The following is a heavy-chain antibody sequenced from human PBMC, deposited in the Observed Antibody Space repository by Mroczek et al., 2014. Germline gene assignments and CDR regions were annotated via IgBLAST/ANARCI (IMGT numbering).Heavy chain of an antibody. V-gene: IGHV1-18*01. CDR3: AIHLTFEYNWNSGTPWTFDY. Sequence: QVQLVQSGAEVKKPGASVKVSCKASGYTFTSYGISWVRQAPGQGLEWMGWISAYNGNTNYAQKLQGRVTMTTDTSTSTAYMELRSLRSDDTAVYYCAIHLTFEYNWNSGTPWTFDYWGQGTPGHRLL. CDR1: GYTFTSYG. J-gene: IGHJ4*02. D-gene: IGHD1-7*01. CDR2: ISAYNGNT.